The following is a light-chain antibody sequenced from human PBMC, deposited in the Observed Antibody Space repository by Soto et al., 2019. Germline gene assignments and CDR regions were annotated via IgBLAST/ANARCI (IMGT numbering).Light chain of an antibody. Sequence: QSVLTQPASVSGAPGQSITISCTGSSSDVGGYTHVSWYQQHPGKAPKLMIYEVSYRPSGVSNRFSGSKSGNTASLTISGLRAEDEAEYYCSSYTSSSTAYVFGTGTKLTVL. CDR1: SSDVGGYTH. V-gene: IGLV2-14*01. CDR3: SSYTSSSTAYV. J-gene: IGLJ1*01. CDR2: EVS.